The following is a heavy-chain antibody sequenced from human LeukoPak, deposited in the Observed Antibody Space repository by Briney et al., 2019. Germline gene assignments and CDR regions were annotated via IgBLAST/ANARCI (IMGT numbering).Heavy chain of an antibody. CDR1: GFTFSSYG. CDR2: MWYDGSNK. Sequence: GGSLRLSCAASGFTFSSYGMHWVRQAPGKGLEWVAVMWYDGSNKYYADSVKGRFTISRDNSKNTLYLQMNSLRAEDTAVYYCAKGEQYSSSWNGGFDYWRQGTLVTVSS. D-gene: IGHD6-13*01. V-gene: IGHV3-33*06. CDR3: AKGEQYSSSWNGGFDY. J-gene: IGHJ4*02.